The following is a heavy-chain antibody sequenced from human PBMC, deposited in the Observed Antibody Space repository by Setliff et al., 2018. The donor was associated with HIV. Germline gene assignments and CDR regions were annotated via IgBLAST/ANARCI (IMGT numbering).Heavy chain of an antibody. D-gene: IGHD3-3*01. V-gene: IGHV5-51*01. Sequence: GESLKISCQGSGYSFTNYWIAWLRQMPGKGLEWMGIIYPGDSDTRYSPSFQGQVTISAEKSISTAYLQWSSLKASDTAMSYCARLTSPYHNFWSGPFDYWGQGTLVTVSS. J-gene: IGHJ4*02. CDR3: ARLTSPYHNFWSGPFDY. CDR1: GYSFTNYW. CDR2: IYPGDSDT.